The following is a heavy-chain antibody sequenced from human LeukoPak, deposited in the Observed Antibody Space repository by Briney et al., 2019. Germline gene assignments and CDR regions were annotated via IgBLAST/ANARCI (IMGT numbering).Heavy chain of an antibody. V-gene: IGHV3-30*18. CDR2: ISYDGGNK. CDR1: GFTFSSYG. Sequence: GGSLRLSCAASGFTFSSYGMHWVRQAPGKGLEWVAVISYDGGNKYYADSVKGRFTISRDNSKNTLYLQMNSLRAEDTAVYYCAKDIGYNWNAQGYGMDVWGQGTTVTASS. J-gene: IGHJ6*02. CDR3: AKDIGYNWNAQGYGMDV. D-gene: IGHD1-20*01.